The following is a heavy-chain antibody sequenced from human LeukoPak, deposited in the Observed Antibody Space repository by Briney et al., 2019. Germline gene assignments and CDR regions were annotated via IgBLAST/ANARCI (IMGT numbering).Heavy chain of an antibody. Sequence: SETLSLTCTVSGGSISSGSYYWSWIRQPAGKGLEWIGRIYTSGSTNYNPSLKSRVTISVDTSKIQFSLKLSSVTAADTAVYYCAAIGGIAAHQRAFDIWGQGTMVTVST. CDR2: IYTSGST. CDR3: AAIGGIAAHQRAFDI. J-gene: IGHJ3*02. D-gene: IGHD6-13*01. CDR1: GGSISSGSYY. V-gene: IGHV4-61*02.